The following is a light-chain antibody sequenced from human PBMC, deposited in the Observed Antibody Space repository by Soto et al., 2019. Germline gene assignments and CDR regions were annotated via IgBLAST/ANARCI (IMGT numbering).Light chain of an antibody. CDR3: QKYNNLPPT. V-gene: IGKV3-15*01. CDR2: GAS. CDR1: QSVSSN. J-gene: IGKJ3*01. Sequence: EIVMTQSPATLSVSPGERATLSCRASQSVSSNLAWYQQKPGQAPRPLIYGASTRATGIPARFSGSGSGTEFTLTISSLQSEDFAVYYCQKYNNLPPTFGPGTKVDIK.